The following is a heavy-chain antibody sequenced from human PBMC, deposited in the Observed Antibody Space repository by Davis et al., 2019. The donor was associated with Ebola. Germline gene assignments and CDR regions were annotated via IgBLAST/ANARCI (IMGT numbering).Heavy chain of an antibody. J-gene: IGHJ5*02. V-gene: IGHV1-2*02. CDR2: INPNSGGT. CDR1: GYTFTGYY. D-gene: IGHD3-16*01. CDR3: ARDLGLDGWFDP. Sequence: ASVKVSCKASGYTFTGYYMHWVRQAPGQGLEWMGWINPNSGGTNYAQKFQGRVTMTRDTSISTAYMELSRLRSDDTAVYYCARDLGLDGWFDPWGQGTLVTVSS.